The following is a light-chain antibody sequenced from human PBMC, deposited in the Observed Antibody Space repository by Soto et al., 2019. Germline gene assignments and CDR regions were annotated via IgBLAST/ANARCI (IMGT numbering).Light chain of an antibody. CDR3: SSYAGKHTYV. Sequence: QSALTQPPSASGSPGQSVTISCTGTSRDVGGYNYVSWYQQHPGKAPKVMIYEVSKRPSGVPDRFSWSKSGNTASLTVSGLQSEDEADYYCSSYAGKHTYVFGTGTKLTVL. CDR2: EVS. V-gene: IGLV2-8*01. CDR1: SRDVGGYNY. J-gene: IGLJ1*01.